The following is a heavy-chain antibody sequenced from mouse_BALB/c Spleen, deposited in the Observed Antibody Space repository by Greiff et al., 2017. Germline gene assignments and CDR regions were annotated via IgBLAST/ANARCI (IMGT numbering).Heavy chain of an antibody. CDR2: INPSNGRT. J-gene: IGHJ2*01. D-gene: IGHD1-2*01. V-gene: IGHV1S81*02. CDR3: ARVLRLYYFDY. Sequence: VQLQQPGAELVKPGASVKLSCKASGYTFTSYWMHWVKQRPGQGLEWIGEINPSNGRTNYNEKFKSKATLTVDKSSSTAYMQLSSLTSEDSAVYYCARVLRLYYFDYWGQGTTLTVSS. CDR1: GYTFTSYW.